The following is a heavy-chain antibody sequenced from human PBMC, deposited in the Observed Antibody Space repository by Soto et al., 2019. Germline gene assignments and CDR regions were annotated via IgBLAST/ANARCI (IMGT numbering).Heavy chain of an antibody. CDR3: ARGRGESMVRGVIIPPANDY. J-gene: IGHJ4*02. CDR1: GGSISSYY. V-gene: IGHV4-59*12. D-gene: IGHD3-10*01. Sequence: SETLSLTCTVSGGSISSYYWSWIRQPPGKGLEWIGYIYYSGSTNYNPSLKSRVTISVDTSKNQFSLKLSSVTAADTAVYYCARGRGESMVRGVIIPPANDYWGQGTLVTVSS. CDR2: IYYSGST.